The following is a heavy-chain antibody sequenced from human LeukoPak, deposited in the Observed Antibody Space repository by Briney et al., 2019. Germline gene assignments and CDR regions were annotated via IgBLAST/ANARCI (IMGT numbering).Heavy chain of an antibody. CDR2: IKQYGSEK. J-gene: IGHJ4*02. V-gene: IGHV3-7*01. CDR3: SRSLFY. CDR1: GSPFSGSW. Sequence: GGSLRLSCAASGSPFSGSWRYWVRQPPGKRMEWVANIKQYGSEKHYADSVKGRVTISRDNAKALLFSQISGLRGEDMAVYYCSRSLFYWGQGALVTVSS.